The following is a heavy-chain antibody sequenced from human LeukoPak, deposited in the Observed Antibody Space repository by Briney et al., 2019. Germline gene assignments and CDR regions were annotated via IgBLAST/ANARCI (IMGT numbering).Heavy chain of an antibody. CDR1: GFTFNTYG. Sequence: GGSLRLSCAASGFTFNTYGMHWVRQAPDKGLEWVAFIRYDGADKYYADSVKGRFTISRDNSKNTLYLQMNSLRVEDSAVYYCAKVLSKGGGYYLTNFWGQGPLVPSPQ. J-gene: IGHJ4*02. CDR2: IRYDGADK. CDR3: AKVLSKGGGYYLTNF. D-gene: IGHD3-22*01. V-gene: IGHV3-30*02.